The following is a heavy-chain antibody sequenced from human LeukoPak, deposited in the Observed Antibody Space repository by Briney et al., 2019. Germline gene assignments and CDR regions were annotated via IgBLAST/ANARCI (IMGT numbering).Heavy chain of an antibody. CDR3: ARQELLWFGEPGTQFDY. V-gene: IGHV4-39*01. D-gene: IGHD3-10*01. J-gene: IGHJ4*02. CDR1: GGSISSSSYY. Sequence: PSETLSLTCTVSGGSISSSSYYWGWIRQPPGKGLEWIGSIYYSGSTYYNPSLKSRVTISVDTSKNQFSLKLSSVTAADTAVYYCARQELLWFGEPGTQFDYWGQGTLVTVSS. CDR2: IYYSGST.